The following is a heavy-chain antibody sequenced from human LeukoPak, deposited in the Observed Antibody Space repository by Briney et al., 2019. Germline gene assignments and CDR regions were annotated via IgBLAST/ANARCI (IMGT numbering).Heavy chain of an antibody. J-gene: IGHJ4*02. V-gene: IGHV3-48*01. CDR2: IEYSSSSI. D-gene: IGHD3-10*01. CDR3: ARDSLLLLWSY. CDR1: GFTFSSYS. Sequence: GGSLRLSCAASGFTFSSYSMNWVRQAPGKGLEWVSYIEYSSSSIYYADSVKGRFTISRDNAKNSLYLQMNSLRAEDTAVYYCARDSLLLLWSYWGQGTLVTVSS.